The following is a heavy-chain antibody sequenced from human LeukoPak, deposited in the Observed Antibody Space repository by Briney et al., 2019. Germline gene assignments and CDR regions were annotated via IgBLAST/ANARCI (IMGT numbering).Heavy chain of an antibody. CDR1: GFTFSNYG. CDR2: ISFDGSAK. D-gene: IGHD6-13*01. Sequence: GRPLRLSCAASGFTFSNYGMHWVRQAPGKGLEWVSVISFDGSAKYYADSVKGRFTISRDNSKNTLYLQMTSLRAEDTAVYYCAKDRVTAAGYYFDYWGQGTLVTVSS. CDR3: AKDRVTAAGYYFDY. V-gene: IGHV3-30*18. J-gene: IGHJ4*02.